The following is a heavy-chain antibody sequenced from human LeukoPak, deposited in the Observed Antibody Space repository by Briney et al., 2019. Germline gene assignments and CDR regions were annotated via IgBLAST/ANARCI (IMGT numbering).Heavy chain of an antibody. CDR1: GYSFSTYW. CDR3: ARRDGYGAYDI. CDR2: IYPGDSNT. D-gene: IGHD5-24*01. V-gene: IGHV5-51*01. J-gene: IGHJ3*02. Sequence: GESLKISCKASGYSFSTYWIGWVRQMPGKGLEWMGIIYPGDSNTKYSPSFQGQVTISADKSISTAYLQWSTLKASDTAMYYCARRDGYGAYDIWGQGTMVTVSS.